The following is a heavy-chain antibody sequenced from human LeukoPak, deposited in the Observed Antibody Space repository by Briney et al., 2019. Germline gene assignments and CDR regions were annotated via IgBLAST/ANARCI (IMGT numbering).Heavy chain of an antibody. J-gene: IGHJ5*02. CDR1: GGAISSGDYY. CDR2: INYSCTT. D-gene: IGHD2-2*01. CDR3: ASTNCSSARCDGANWFDP. V-gene: IGHV4-30-4*08. Sequence: SQTRSLTCTVSGGAISSGDYYWSWIRQPPGKGLEWIGYINYSCTTFHYNTSLKSRVTISVDTSKNHFSLTLNSVTVADSAVYYCASTNCSSARCDGANWFDPWGQGTLVTASS.